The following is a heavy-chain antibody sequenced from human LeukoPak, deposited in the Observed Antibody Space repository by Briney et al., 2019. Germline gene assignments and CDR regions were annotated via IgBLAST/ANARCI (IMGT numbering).Heavy chain of an antibody. CDR3: AVAPEHGVDV. CDR1: GFSFSTYG. V-gene: IGHV3-30*03. J-gene: IGHJ6*02. CDR2: ISYEGSTK. Sequence: AGGSLRLSCAASGFSFSTYGMHWVRQAPGKGLEWVAVISYEGSTKYYVDSVKGRFTISRDNSKNTLYLQMNSLRTEDTAVYYCAVAPEHGVDVWGQGTTVTVSS.